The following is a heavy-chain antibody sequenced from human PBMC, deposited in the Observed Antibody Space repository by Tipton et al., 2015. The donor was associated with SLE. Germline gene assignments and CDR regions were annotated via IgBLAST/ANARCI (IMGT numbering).Heavy chain of an antibody. CDR1: GFTFSSYG. J-gene: IGHJ5*02. Sequence: RSLRLSCAASGFTFSSYGMHWVRQAPGKGLEWVAVIWYDGSNKYYADSVKGRFTISRDNSKNTLYLQMNSLRAEDTAVYYCASTTAGDWFDPWGQGTLVTVSS. V-gene: IGHV3-33*01. CDR2: IWYDGSNK. CDR3: ASTTAGDWFDP. D-gene: IGHD4-17*01.